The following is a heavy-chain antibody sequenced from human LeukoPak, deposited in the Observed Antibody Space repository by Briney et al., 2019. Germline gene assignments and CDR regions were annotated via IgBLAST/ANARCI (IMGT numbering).Heavy chain of an antibody. CDR1: GGFISSYY. CDR2: IYYSGST. CDR3: ARHIDYYYYGMDV. V-gene: IGHV4-59*08. D-gene: IGHD2-15*01. Sequence: SETLSLTCTVSGGFISSYYWSWIRQPPGKGLEWIGYIYYSGSTNYNPSLKSRVTISEDTSKNQFSLKLSSVTAADTAVYYCARHIDYYYYGMDVWGQGTTVTVSS. J-gene: IGHJ6*02.